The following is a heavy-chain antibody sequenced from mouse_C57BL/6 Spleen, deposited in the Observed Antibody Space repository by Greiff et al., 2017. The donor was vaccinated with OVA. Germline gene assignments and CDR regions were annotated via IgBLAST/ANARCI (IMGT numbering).Heavy chain of an antibody. V-gene: IGHV5-4*01. J-gene: IGHJ3*01. CDR2: ISDGGSYT. D-gene: IGHD2-4*01. Sequence: EVKLMESGGGLVKPGGSLKLSCAASGFTFSSYAMSWVRQTPEKRLEWVATISDGGSYTYYPDNVKGRFTISRDNAKNNLYLQMSHLKSEDTAMYYCARERGGGYYDYPSWFAYWGQGTLVTVSA. CDR3: ARERGGGYYDYPSWFAY. CDR1: GFTFSSYA.